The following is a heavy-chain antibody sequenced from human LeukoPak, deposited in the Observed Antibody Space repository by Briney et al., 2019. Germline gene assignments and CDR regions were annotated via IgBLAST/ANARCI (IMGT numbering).Heavy chain of an antibody. CDR1: GYTFTSYG. V-gene: IGHV1-18*04. J-gene: IGHJ5*02. CDR2: ISAYNGNT. D-gene: IGHD3-9*01. Sequence: APVKVSCKASGYTFTSYGISWVRQAPGQGLEWMGWISAYNGNTNYAQKLQGRVTMTTDTSTSTAYMELRSLRSDDTAVYYCARASYDILTGYQDWFDPWGQGTLVTVSS. CDR3: ARASYDILTGYQDWFDP.